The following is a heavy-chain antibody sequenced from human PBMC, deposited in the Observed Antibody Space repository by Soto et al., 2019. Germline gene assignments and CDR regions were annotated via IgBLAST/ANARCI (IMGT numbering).Heavy chain of an antibody. CDR3: AREVRTVSGPPLGY. D-gene: IGHD4-4*01. CDR1: GYTFTSYA. Sequence: ASVKVSCKDSGYTFTSYAMHWVRQAPGQRLEWMGWINAGNGNTKYSQKFQGRVTITRDTSASTAYMELSSLRSEDTAVYYCAREVRTVSGPPLGYWGQGTLVTVSS. J-gene: IGHJ4*02. V-gene: IGHV1-3*01. CDR2: INAGNGNT.